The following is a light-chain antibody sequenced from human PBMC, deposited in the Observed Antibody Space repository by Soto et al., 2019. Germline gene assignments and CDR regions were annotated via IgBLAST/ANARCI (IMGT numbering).Light chain of an antibody. Sequence: EIVLTQSPATLSLSPGERATLSCRASQSVSSYLAWYQQKPGQAPRLLIYDASNRATGIPARFSGSGSGTDFTLTISSLEPEDFAVYYCQQRSNWPLTSTFGQGTKVEIK. CDR2: DAS. CDR1: QSVSSY. V-gene: IGKV3-11*01. J-gene: IGKJ1*01. CDR3: QQRSNWPLTST.